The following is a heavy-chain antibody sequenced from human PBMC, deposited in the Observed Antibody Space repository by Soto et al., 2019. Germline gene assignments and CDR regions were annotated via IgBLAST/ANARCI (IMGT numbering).Heavy chain of an antibody. V-gene: IGHV4-61*08. CDR3: ARLDCLTTNCRFAL. Sequence: SETLSLTCTVSGGSVSSGDFYWSWIRQPPGKELEWIAYVYHTGSTNCNPSLKSRVTLSVDTSKNQFSLRLTSVTAADTAVYHCARLDCLTTNCRFALWGLVALVSVS. CDR1: GGSVSSGDFY. CDR2: VYHTGST. J-gene: IGHJ4*02. D-gene: IGHD3-22*01.